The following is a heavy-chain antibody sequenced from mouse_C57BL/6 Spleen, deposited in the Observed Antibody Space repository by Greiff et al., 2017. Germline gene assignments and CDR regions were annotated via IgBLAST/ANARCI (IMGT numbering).Heavy chain of an antibody. CDR3: ARSSSSGLYAMDY. J-gene: IGHJ4*01. D-gene: IGHD3-2*02. Sequence: QVQLQQPGAELVRPGTSVKLSCKASGYTFTSYWMHWVKQRPGQGLEWIGVIDPSDSYTNYNQKFKGKATLTVDTSSSTAYMQLSSLTSEDSAVYYCARSSSSGLYAMDYWGQGTSVTVSS. CDR2: IDPSDSYT. CDR1: GYTFTSYW. V-gene: IGHV1-59*01.